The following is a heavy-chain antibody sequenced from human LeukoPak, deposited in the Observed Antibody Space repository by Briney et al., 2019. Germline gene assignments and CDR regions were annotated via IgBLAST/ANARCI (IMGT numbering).Heavy chain of an antibody. J-gene: IGHJ4*02. CDR2: ISGSGDTA. CDR1: GFTFSNYA. V-gene: IGHV3-23*01. Sequence: GGSLRLSCAASGFTFSNYAMSWVRQAPGKGLEWVPLISGSGDTAYYLDSVKGRFTISRDNSKNTLSLQMNSLRAEDTAVYYCAPDLRGSAWSLDDWGQGTLVTVSS. CDR3: APDLRGSAWSLDD. D-gene: IGHD6-13*01.